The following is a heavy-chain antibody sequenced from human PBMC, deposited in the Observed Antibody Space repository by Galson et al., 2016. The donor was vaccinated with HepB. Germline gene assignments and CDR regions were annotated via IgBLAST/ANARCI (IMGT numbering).Heavy chain of an antibody. Sequence: SLRLSCAASGFIFGDYAMSWFRQAPGKGLEWVGFIRSKAFGGTTAYGGATEYAASVKGRFTISRDDSKSIAYLQMNSLRAEDTAVYYCARGFLSWMSPARYGMDVWGQGTTVTVSS. J-gene: IGHJ6*02. V-gene: IGHV3-49*03. CDR2: IRSKAFGGTTAYGGAT. CDR3: ARGFLSWMSPARYGMDV. D-gene: IGHD3-16*02. CDR1: GFIFGDYA.